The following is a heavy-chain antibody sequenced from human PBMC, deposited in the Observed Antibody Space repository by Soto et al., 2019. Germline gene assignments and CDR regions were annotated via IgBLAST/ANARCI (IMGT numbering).Heavy chain of an antibody. CDR3: ARGTVTTSDAFDI. CDR2: IIPILGIA. J-gene: IGHJ3*02. V-gene: IGHV1-69*02. Sequence: QVQLVQSGAEVKKPGSSVKVSCKASGGTFSSYTISWVRQAPGQGLEWMGRIIPILGIANYAQKFQGRGTITADKSTSTAYMELSSLRSEDTAVYYCARGTVTTSDAFDIWGQGTMVTVSS. CDR1: GGTFSSYT. D-gene: IGHD4-4*01.